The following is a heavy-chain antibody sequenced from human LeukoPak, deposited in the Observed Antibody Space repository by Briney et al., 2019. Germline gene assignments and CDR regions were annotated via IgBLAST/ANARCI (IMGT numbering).Heavy chain of an antibody. Sequence: GSLRLSCVASGISLSLYGVHWVRQAPGRGLNWVALISYDGSKEYFADSVKGRFTISRDNSKNTVYLQMNSLRAEDTAVYYCARADYYDSSGYFGYYYYGMDVWGQGTTVTVSS. CDR2: ISYDGSKE. D-gene: IGHD3-22*01. CDR3: ARADYYDSSGYFGYYYYGMDV. V-gene: IGHV3-30*03. J-gene: IGHJ6*02. CDR1: GISLSLYG.